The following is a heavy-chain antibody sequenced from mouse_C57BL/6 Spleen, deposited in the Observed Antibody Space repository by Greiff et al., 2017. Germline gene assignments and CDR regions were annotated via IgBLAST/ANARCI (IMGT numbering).Heavy chain of an antibody. J-gene: IGHJ4*01. V-gene: IGHV1-15*01. CDR2: IDPETGGT. CDR1: GYTFTDYE. Sequence: VQLQESGAELVRPGASVTLSCKASGYTFTDYEMHWVKQTPVHGLEWIGAIDPETGGTAYNQKFKGKAILTADKSSSTAYMELRSLTSEDSAVYYCTRSRVTTRENAMDYWGQGTSVTVSS. CDR3: TRSRVTTRENAMDY. D-gene: IGHD2-5*01.